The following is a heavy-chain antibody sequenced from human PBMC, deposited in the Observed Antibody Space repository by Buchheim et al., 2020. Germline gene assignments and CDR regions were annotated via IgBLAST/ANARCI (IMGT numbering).Heavy chain of an antibody. CDR1: GFTFSSYG. V-gene: IGHV3-30*18. J-gene: IGHJ4*02. CDR2: ISYDGSNK. CDR3: AKDKDYYDSSGGFDY. D-gene: IGHD3-22*01. Sequence: QVQLVESGGGVVQPGRSLRLSCAASGFTFSSYGMHWVRQAPGKGLEWVAVISYDGSNKYYADSVKGRFTISRDNSKNTLYLQMNSLRAEDTAVYYCAKDKDYYDSSGGFDYWGQGTL.